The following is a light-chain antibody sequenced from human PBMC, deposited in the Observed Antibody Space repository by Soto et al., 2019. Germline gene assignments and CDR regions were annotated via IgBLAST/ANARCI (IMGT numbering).Light chain of an antibody. CDR3: SSHTISSTRV. J-gene: IGLJ1*01. CDR1: SSDVGIYNY. V-gene: IGLV2-14*01. CDR2: EVS. Sequence: QSVLTQPASVSGSPGQSITISCTGTSSDVGIYNYVSWYQQHPGKAPKLLIYEVSNRPSGVSTRFSGSKSGNTASLTISGLQAEDEADYYCSSHTISSTRVFGTGTKVTVL.